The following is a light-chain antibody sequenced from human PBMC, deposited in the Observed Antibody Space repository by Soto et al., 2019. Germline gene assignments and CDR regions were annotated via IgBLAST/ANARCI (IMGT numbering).Light chain of an antibody. CDR3: QSYDSSLSASV. J-gene: IGLJ3*02. CDR2: DNN. CDR1: SSNIGGGYE. V-gene: IGLV1-40*01. Sequence: QSVLTQAPSVSGAPGQRITISCAGSSSNIGGGYEVHWYQQLPGTAPKLLIYDNNHRPSGVPDRFSGSKSGTSASLAITGLQAEDEADYYCQSYDSSLSASVFGGGTKGPS.